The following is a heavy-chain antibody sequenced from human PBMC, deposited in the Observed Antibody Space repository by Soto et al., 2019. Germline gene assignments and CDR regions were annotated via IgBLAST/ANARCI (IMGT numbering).Heavy chain of an antibody. Sequence: LRLSCAASGFTFSSYGMHWVRQAPGKGLEWVAVISYDGSNKYYADSVKGRFTISRDNSKNTLYLQMNSLRAEDTAVYYCAKERTASFNFRHYDAMDVWGQGATVTVSS. CDR1: GFTFSSYG. J-gene: IGHJ6*02. CDR2: ISYDGSNK. CDR3: AKERTASFNFRHYDAMDV. D-gene: IGHD2-2*01. V-gene: IGHV3-30*18.